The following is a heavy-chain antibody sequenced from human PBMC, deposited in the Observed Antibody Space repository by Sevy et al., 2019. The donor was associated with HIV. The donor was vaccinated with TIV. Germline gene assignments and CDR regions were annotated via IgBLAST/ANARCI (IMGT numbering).Heavy chain of an antibody. J-gene: IGHJ6*03. V-gene: IGHV1-69*06. Sequence: ASVKVSCKASGGTVSSYAISWVRQAPGQGLEWMGGTIPIFGTANYAQKFQGRVTITADKSTSTAYMELSSLRSEDTAVYYCARDVLYCSGGSCHRTYYYMDVWGKGTTVTVSS. CDR2: TIPIFGTA. CDR3: ARDVLYCSGGSCHRTYYYMDV. CDR1: GGTVSSYA. D-gene: IGHD2-15*01.